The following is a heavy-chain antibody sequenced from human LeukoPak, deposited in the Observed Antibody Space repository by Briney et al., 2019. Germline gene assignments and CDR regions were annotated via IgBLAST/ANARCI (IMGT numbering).Heavy chain of an antibody. J-gene: IGHJ6*02. D-gene: IGHD3-9*01. CDR3: ARGSAGPDWSPWAYYYQGMDV. Sequence: GGSLRLSCAASGFTFSSYDMHWVRQATGKGLEWVSAIGTAGDTYYPGSVKGRFTISRENAKNSLYLQMNSLRAGDTAVYYCARGSAGPDWSPWAYYYQGMDVWGQGTTVTVSS. V-gene: IGHV3-13*01. CDR1: GFTFSSYD. CDR2: IGTAGDT.